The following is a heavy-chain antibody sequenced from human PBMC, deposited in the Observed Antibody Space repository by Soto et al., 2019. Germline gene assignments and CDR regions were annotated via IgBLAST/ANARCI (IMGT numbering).Heavy chain of an antibody. V-gene: IGHV3-23*01. CDR1: GFTFSSYA. Sequence: AGGSLRLSCAASGFTFSSYAMSWVRQAPGKGLEWVSAISGSGGSTYYADSVKGRFTISRDNSKNTLYLQMNSLRAEDTAVYYCANTGGGNYYYGMDVWGQGTTVTVSS. D-gene: IGHD1-26*01. CDR3: ANTGGGNYYYGMDV. J-gene: IGHJ6*02. CDR2: ISGSGGST.